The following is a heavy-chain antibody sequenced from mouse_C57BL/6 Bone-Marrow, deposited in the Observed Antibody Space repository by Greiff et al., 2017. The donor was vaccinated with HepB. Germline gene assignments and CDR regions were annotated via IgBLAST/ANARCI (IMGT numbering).Heavy chain of an antibody. D-gene: IGHD1-1*01. CDR1: GYTFTSYW. CDR2: IDPSDSET. V-gene: IGHV1-52*01. J-gene: IGHJ1*03. CDR3: AGVTTVVARYFDV. Sequence: VQLQQPGAELVRPGSSVKLSCKASGYTFTSYWMHWVKQRPIQGLEWIGNIDPSDSETHYNQKFKDKATLTVDKSSSTAYMQLSSLTSEDSAVYYCAGVTTVVARYFDVWGTGTTVTVSS.